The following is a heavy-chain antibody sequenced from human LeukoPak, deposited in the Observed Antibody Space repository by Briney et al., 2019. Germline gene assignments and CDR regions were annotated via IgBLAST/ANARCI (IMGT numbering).Heavy chain of an antibody. D-gene: IGHD2-21*01. V-gene: IGHV4-34*01. J-gene: IGHJ4*02. CDR2: INHSGST. Sequence: SETLSLTCAVYGGSFSGYYWSWIRQPPGKGLEWIGEINHSGSTNYNPSLKSRVTISVDTSKNQYSLKLSSVTAADTAVYYCASVADERSYDYWGQGTLVTVSS. CDR3: ASVADERSYDY. CDR1: GGSFSGYY.